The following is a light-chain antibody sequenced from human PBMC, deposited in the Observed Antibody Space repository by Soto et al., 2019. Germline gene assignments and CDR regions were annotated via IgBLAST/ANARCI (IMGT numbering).Light chain of an antibody. CDR2: YAS. J-gene: IGKJ2*01. Sequence: DILITQSPSSVSSSVGDRVSINCLASQGISSWLAWYQQKPGKAPKLLISYASTLQSGVPSRFTGSGSGTNFTLTINSLRAEDFATYYCQQANSFPHTFGQGTKVDIK. CDR3: QQANSFPHT. CDR1: QGISSW. V-gene: IGKV1-12*01.